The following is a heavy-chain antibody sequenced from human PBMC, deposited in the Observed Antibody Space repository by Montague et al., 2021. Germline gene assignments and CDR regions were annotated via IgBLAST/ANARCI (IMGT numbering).Heavy chain of an antibody. J-gene: IGHJ5*02. CDR2: ITSGGST. Sequence: SLRLSCAASGFPFSSYAMSWVRQAPGKGLKWVSSITSGGSTYYSDSETGRFTISRDNSKNTLYLKMNSLRAEDTAVYYCTKDQDDYGDYVDWVDTWGQGTLVTVSS. D-gene: IGHD4-17*01. CDR3: TKDQDDYGDYVDWVDT. CDR1: GFPFSSYA. V-gene: IGHV3-23*01.